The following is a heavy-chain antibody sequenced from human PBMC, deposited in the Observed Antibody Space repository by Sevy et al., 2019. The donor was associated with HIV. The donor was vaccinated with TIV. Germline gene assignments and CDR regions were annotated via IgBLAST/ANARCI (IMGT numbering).Heavy chain of an antibody. CDR2: INHSGST. CDR1: GGSFSGYY. D-gene: IGHD2-15*01. CDR3: ARALHKATPVSNATFDY. V-gene: IGHV4-34*01. J-gene: IGHJ4*02. Sequence: SETLSLTCAVYGGSFSGYYWSWIRQPPGKGLEWIGEINHSGSTNYNTSLKSRVTISVDTSKNQFSLKLSSVTAADTAVYYCARALHKATPVSNATFDYWGQGTLVTVSS.